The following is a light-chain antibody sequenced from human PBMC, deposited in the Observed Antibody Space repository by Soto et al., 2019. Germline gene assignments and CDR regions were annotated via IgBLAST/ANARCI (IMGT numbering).Light chain of an antibody. V-gene: IGKV1-33*01. CDR2: DAS. CDR1: QDISNY. J-gene: IGKJ5*01. Sequence: DIQMTQSPSSLSASVGDRVTIACQASQDISNYLHWYQQEPGKAPKLLIYDASNLETGVPSRFSGSGSGTDFTFTISSLQPEDIATYYCQQYDNFPRAINFGQGTRLEIK. CDR3: QQYDNFPRAIN.